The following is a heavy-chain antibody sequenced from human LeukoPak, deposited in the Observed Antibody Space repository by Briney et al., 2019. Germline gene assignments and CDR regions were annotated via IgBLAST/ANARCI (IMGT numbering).Heavy chain of an antibody. Sequence: SVKVSCKASGGTFSSYAISWVRQAPGQGLEWMGGIIPIFGTANYAQKFQGRVTITADESTSTAYMELSSLRSEDTAVYYCARDGGHGRRNYHYGMDVWGQGTTVTVSS. V-gene: IGHV1-69*13. D-gene: IGHD3-16*01. J-gene: IGHJ6*02. CDR1: GGTFSSYA. CDR3: ARDGGHGRRNYHYGMDV. CDR2: IIPIFGTA.